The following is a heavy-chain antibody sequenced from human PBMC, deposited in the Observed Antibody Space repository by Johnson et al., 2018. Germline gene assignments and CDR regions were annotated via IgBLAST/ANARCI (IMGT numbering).Heavy chain of an antibody. V-gene: IGHV3-21*01. J-gene: IGHJ3*02. CDR3: ASAPQPGYSSGWGAFDI. Sequence: VQLVESGGGLVKPGGSXRLSCAASGFTFSTYDMNWVRQAPGKGLEWVSSITSTSTYIYYADSLKGRFPISSDKAKNSLYLQMNSLRAEDTAVYYFASAPQPGYSSGWGAFDIWGQGTMVTVSS. D-gene: IGHD6-19*01. CDR2: ITSTSTYI. CDR1: GFTFSTYD.